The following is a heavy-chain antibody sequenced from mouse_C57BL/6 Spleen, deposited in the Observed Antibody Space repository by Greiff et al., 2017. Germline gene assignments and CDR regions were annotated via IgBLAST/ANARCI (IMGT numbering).Heavy chain of an antibody. Sequence: VQLKESGGGLVQPGGSLKLSCAASGFTFSDYGMHWVRQAPEKGLEWVAYISSGSSTIYYAATVKGRFTISRDNAKNTLFLQMTSLRSEDTAMYYCARGDYSNYEDYFDYWGQGTTLTVSS. CDR1: GFTFSDYG. CDR3: ARGDYSNYEDYFDY. CDR2: ISSGSSTI. V-gene: IGHV5-17*01. D-gene: IGHD2-5*01. J-gene: IGHJ2*01.